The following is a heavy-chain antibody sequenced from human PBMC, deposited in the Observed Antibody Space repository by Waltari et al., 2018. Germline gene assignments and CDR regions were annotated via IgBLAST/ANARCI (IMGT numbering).Heavy chain of an antibody. J-gene: IGHJ6*02. CDR2: ISYDGSNK. CDR1: GFTFSSYA. CDR3: ARESYPWDNDYGDPGRNGMDV. Sequence: QVQLVESGGGVVQPGRSLRLSCAASGFTFSSYAMHWVRQAPGKGLEWVTGISYDGSNKYYADSVKGRFTISRDNSKNTLYLQMNSLRSDDTAVYYCARESYPWDNDYGDPGRNGMDVWGQGTTVTVSS. D-gene: IGHD4-17*01. V-gene: IGHV3-30-3*01.